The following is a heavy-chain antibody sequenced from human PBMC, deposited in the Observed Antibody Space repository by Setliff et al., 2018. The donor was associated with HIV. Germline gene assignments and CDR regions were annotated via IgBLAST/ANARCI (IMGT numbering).Heavy chain of an antibody. J-gene: IGHJ4*02. CDR2: IYYSGST. Sequence: SETLSLTCTVSGASISSRSYYWAWIRQPPGRGLEWIGTIYYSGSTYYNPSLKSRVTISVDTSKNQFSLKLSSVTAADTAVYYCATYSASWPDYWGQGTLVTVSS. D-gene: IGHD6-13*01. CDR1: GASISSRSYY. CDR3: ATYSASWPDY. V-gene: IGHV4-39*01.